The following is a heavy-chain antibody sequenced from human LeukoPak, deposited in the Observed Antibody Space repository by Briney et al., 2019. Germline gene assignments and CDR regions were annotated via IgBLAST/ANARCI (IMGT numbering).Heavy chain of an antibody. J-gene: IGHJ1*01. Sequence: PGRSLRPSCVPSAFTVSSNYMSSGRQGPGEGLEWVSVIYTDGNTYYADSVTGRFTISRDNSKNTLYLQMNNLRGEDTAVYYCARVGITLFGVVILWGQGTLVS. V-gene: IGHV3-53*01. CDR2: IYTDGNT. D-gene: IGHD3-3*01. CDR1: AFTVSSNY. CDR3: ARVGITLFGVVIL.